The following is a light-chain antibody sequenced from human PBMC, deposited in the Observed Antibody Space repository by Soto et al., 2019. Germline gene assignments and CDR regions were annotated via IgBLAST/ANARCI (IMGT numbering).Light chain of an antibody. CDR3: SSYTSSSTL. V-gene: IGLV2-14*01. Sequence: QSALTQPASVSGSPGQSITISCTGTSSDVGSYNYVSWYQQHPGKAPKLMIYEVSDRPSGISSRFSGSKSGNPASLTISGLQTEDEADYYCSSYTSSSTLFGTGTKVTVL. J-gene: IGLJ1*01. CDR1: SSDVGSYNY. CDR2: EVS.